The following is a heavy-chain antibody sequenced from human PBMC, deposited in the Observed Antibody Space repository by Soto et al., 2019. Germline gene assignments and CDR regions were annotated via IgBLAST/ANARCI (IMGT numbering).Heavy chain of an antibody. J-gene: IGHJ4*02. V-gene: IGHV1-69*04. Sequence: GASVKVSCKASGGTFSSYTISWVRRAPGQGLEWMGRIIPILGIANYAQKFQGRVTITADKSTSTAYMELSSLRSEDTAVYYCARDGGPPYSESYYYFDYWGQGTLVTVSS. CDR2: IIPILGIA. D-gene: IGHD1-26*01. CDR3: ARDGGPPYSESYYYFDY. CDR1: GGTFSSYT.